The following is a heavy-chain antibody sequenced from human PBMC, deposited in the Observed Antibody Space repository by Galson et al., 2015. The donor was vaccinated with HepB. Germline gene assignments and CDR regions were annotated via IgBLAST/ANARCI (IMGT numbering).Heavy chain of an antibody. J-gene: IGHJ5*02. V-gene: IGHV1-24*01. Sequence: SCKVSGYTLTELSMHWVRQAPGKGLEWMGGFDPEDGETIYAQKFQGRVTMTEDTSTDTAYMELSSLRSEDTAVYYCATDCSSTSCYRTFYNWFDPWGQGTLVTVSS. CDR2: FDPEDGET. D-gene: IGHD2-2*01. CDR1: GYTLTELS. CDR3: ATDCSSTSCYRTFYNWFDP.